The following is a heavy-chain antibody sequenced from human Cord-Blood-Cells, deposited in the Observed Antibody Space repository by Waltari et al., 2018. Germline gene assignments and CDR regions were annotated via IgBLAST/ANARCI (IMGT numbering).Heavy chain of an antibody. D-gene: IGHD3-10*01. J-gene: IGHJ3*02. Sequence: QVQLQESGPGLVKPSETLSLTCTVSGYSISSGYYWGWIRQPPGKGLEWIGSIYHSGSTYYNPSLKSRVTISVDTSKNQFSLKLSSVTAADTAVYYCARDYYGSGSDAFDIWDQGTMVTVSS. CDR2: IYHSGST. CDR3: ARDYYGSGSDAFDI. CDR1: GYSISSGYY. V-gene: IGHV4-38-2*02.